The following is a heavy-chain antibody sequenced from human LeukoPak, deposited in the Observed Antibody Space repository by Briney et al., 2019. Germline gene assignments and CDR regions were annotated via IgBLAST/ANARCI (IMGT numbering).Heavy chain of an antibody. CDR1: GFTFSNYA. D-gene: IGHD5-24*01. V-gene: IGHV3-23*01. Sequence: PGGSLRLSCAASGFTFSNYAMSWVRQVPGKGLEWVSAISGSGGNTFYADSVKGRFTTSRDNSKNTLYLQVNSLRAADTAIYYCAKVQEMDTILPPFHYWGQGTLLTVSS. J-gene: IGHJ4*02. CDR3: AKVQEMDTILPPFHY. CDR2: ISGSGGNT.